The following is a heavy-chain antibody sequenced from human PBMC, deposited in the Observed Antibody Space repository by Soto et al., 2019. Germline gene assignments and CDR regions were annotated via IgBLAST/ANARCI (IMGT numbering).Heavy chain of an antibody. CDR1: GYSVSSSDCY. J-gene: IGHJ4*02. Sequence: PSETLSLTCSVSGYSVSSSDCYWAWIRQPPGKGLEWIGSMLYSGLTYYNPSLKSRVTLSVDTSKNQFSVRLNSVTASDTAVYYCAPLSVSLSGPYGIHVWGQGTPVTVSS. CDR3: APLSVSLSGPYGIHV. V-gene: IGHV4-39*01. D-gene: IGHD2-15*01. CDR2: MLYSGLT.